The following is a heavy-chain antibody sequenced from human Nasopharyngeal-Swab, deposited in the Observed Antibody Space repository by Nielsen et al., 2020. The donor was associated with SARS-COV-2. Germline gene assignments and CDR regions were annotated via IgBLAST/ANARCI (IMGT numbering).Heavy chain of an antibody. J-gene: IGHJ4*02. Sequence: WIRQPPGKGLEWIAYIYYSGSTNYSPSLKTRVTISVDTSKNQFSLKLSSVPAADTAVYFCARGEGGSSWYGGPYFDYWGQGTLVTVSS. V-gene: IGHV4-59*01. CDR3: ARGEGGSSWYGGPYFDY. CDR2: IYYSGST. D-gene: IGHD6-13*01.